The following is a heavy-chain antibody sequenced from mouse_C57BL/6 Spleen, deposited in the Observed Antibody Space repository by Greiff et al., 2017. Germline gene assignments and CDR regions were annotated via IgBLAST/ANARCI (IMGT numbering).Heavy chain of an antibody. Sequence: EVQLQQSGPGLVKPSQSLSLTCTVTGYSITSGYDWHWIRHFPGNNLEWMGYISYSGSTNYNTSLKSRTSITQDTSKNHFFLKLNSVTTEDTATYYCARGDICYDYDGGFAYWGQGTMVTVSA. V-gene: IGHV3-1*01. CDR1: GYSITSGYD. J-gene: IGHJ3*01. CDR3: ARGDICYDYDGGFAY. D-gene: IGHD2-4*01. CDR2: ISYSGST.